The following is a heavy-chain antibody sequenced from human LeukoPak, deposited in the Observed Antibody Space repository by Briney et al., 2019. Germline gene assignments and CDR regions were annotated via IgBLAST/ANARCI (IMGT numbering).Heavy chain of an antibody. Sequence: GGSLRLSCAASGFTFSSYWMSWVRQAPGKGLEWVANLKQDGSEKKYVDSVKGRFTISRDNGKNSLYLQMNSLRAEDTAVYYCARERTSVVAAPHDYWGQGTLVTVSS. D-gene: IGHD2-15*01. V-gene: IGHV3-7*01. CDR3: ARERTSVVAAPHDY. CDR2: LKQDGSEK. J-gene: IGHJ4*02. CDR1: GFTFSSYW.